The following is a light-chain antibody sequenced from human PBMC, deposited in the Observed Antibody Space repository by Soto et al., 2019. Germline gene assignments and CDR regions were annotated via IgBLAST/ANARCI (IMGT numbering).Light chain of an antibody. V-gene: IGKV3-11*01. CDR2: DAS. Sequence: EIVLTQSPATLSLSPGERATLSCRASQSIYKYLAWYQQRGGQAPRLLIYDASIRATGIPARFSGSGSGTDFTLTISSLEPEDFAVYYCQQHSNWLTFGGGTKVEI. CDR3: QQHSNWLT. J-gene: IGKJ4*01. CDR1: QSIYKY.